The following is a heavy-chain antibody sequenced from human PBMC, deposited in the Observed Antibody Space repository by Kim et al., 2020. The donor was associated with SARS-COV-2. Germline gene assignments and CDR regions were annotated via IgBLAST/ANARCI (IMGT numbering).Heavy chain of an antibody. V-gene: IGHV4-34*01. CDR2: T. CDR3: AKGRARIRFDS. J-gene: IGHJ5*01. Sequence: TVYDPSLRSRVTISVDKSKNQFYLKVTSLTAADTALYFCAKGRARIRFDSWGQGNLVTVSP.